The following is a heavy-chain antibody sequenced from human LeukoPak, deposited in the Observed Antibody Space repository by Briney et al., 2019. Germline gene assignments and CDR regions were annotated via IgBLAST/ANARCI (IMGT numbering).Heavy chain of an antibody. V-gene: IGHV4-34*01. CDR2: INHSGST. Sequence: SETLSLTCTVYGGSFSGFYWSWIRQPPGKGLEWIGGINHSGSTNYIPSLKSRVTISLDTSKNQFSLKLSSATAADTAVYYCARIYDSSGPTLNWGQGTLVTVSS. D-gene: IGHD3-22*01. CDR1: GGSFSGFY. J-gene: IGHJ4*02. CDR3: ARIYDSSGPTLN.